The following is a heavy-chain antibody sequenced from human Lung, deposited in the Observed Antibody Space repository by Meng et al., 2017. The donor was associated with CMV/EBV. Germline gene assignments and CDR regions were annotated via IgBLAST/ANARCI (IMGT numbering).Heavy chain of an antibody. CDR3: ARIDRRGYSGYYYYYGMDV. CDR2: IDWDDDK. Sequence: SGPXLVXPTQTLTLTCTFSGFSLSTSGMCVSWVRQPPGKALEWLALIDWDDDKYYSTSLKNRFTISKDTSKNQVVLTMTNMEPVDTATYYCARIDRRGYSGYYYYYGMDVXRGGXTVTVSS. V-gene: IGHV2-70*20. CDR1: GFSLSTSGMC. D-gene: IGHD3-22*01. J-gene: IGHJ6*04.